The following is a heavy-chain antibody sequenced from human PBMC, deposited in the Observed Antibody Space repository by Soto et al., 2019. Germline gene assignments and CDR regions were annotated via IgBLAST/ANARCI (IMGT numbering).Heavy chain of an antibody. D-gene: IGHD2-8*01. CDR3: TTEGPYCTNGVCYSYFDY. CDR2: IKSKTDGGTT. J-gene: IGHJ4*02. V-gene: IGHV3-15*01. Sequence: PGGSLSLSCAASGFTFSNAWMSWVRQAPGKGLEWVGRIKSKTDGGTTDYAAPVKGRFTISRDDSKNTLYLQMNSLKTEDTAVYYCTTEGPYCTNGVCYSYFDYWGQGTLVTVSS. CDR1: GFTFSNAW.